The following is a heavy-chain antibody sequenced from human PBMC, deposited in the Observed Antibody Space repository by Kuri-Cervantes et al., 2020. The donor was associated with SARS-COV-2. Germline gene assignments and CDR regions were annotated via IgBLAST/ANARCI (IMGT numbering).Heavy chain of an antibody. J-gene: IGHJ4*02. Sequence: ASVKVSCKASGYIFTNYYMSWVRQAPGQGLEWLGIINPSGGGTSYAQKFQGRVTMTRDTSTSTVYMELSSPRSEDTTVYCCARGRLSSDYFDYWGQGTLVTVSS. CDR1: GYIFTNYY. D-gene: IGHD6-6*01. CDR2: INPSGGGT. V-gene: IGHV1-46*01. CDR3: ARGRLSSDYFDY.